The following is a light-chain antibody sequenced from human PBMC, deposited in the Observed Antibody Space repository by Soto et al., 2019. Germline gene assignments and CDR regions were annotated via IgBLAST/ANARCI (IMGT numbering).Light chain of an antibody. Sequence: QSVLTQPASVSGSPGQSITISCTGTSSDVGGYNYVSWYQQYPGKAHKLMIFGVSDRPSGVSNSFTGSKSGNTASMTISGLQAEDEADYYCSSYKTSSTVVVFGGGTKVTVL. CDR1: SSDVGGYNY. CDR2: GVS. CDR3: SSYKTSSTVVV. J-gene: IGLJ2*01. V-gene: IGLV2-14*01.